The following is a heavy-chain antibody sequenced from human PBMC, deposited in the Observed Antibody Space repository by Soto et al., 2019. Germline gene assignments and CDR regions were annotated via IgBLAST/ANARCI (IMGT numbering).Heavy chain of an antibody. CDR1: GYTFSNYD. D-gene: IGHD2-2*01. J-gene: IGHJ4*02. CDR2: MNPESRNT. V-gene: IGHV1-8*01. Sequence: QVQLVQSGAEVKEPGASVRVSCKASGYTFSNYDINWVRQATGQGLEWMGWMNPESRNTGYAQKYQGRVTMTRDTTISKAYTEPNNLRSEDTAVYYFERFVRHQLPTIDFWGQGTLVTVSS. CDR3: ERFVRHQLPTIDF.